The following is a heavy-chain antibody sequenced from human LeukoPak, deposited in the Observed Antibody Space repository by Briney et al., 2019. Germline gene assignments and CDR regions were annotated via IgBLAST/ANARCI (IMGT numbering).Heavy chain of an antibody. CDR1: GYTLTELS. CDR2: FDPEDGET. D-gene: IGHD1-26*01. Sequence: ASVTVSFTVSGYTLTELSMHWVRQAPGKGLEWMGGFDPEDGETIYAQKFQGRVTMTEDTSTDTAYMELSSLRSEDTAVYYCATWGRTLYYLGAFDIWGQGTMVTVSS. CDR3: ATWGRTLYYLGAFDI. V-gene: IGHV1-24*01. J-gene: IGHJ3*02.